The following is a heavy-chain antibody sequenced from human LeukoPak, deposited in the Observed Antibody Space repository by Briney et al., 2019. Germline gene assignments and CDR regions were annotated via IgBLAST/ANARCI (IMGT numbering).Heavy chain of an antibody. V-gene: IGHV3-43*02. CDR2: ISGDGGST. Sequence: TGGSLRLSCAASGFTFDDYAMHWVRQAPGKGLEWVSLISGDGGSTYYADSVKGRFTISRDNSKNSLYLQMNSLRTEDTALYYCTSEILTGYYHYYYYYGMDVWGQGTTVTVSS. CDR3: TSEILTGYYHYYYYYGMDV. D-gene: IGHD3-9*01. J-gene: IGHJ6*02. CDR1: GFTFDDYA.